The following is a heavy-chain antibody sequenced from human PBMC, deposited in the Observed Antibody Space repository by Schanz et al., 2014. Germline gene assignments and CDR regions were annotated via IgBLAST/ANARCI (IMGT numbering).Heavy chain of an antibody. V-gene: IGHV3-66*01. CDR1: GFTFSSYA. Sequence: EGQLLESGGGLIQPGGSLRLSCAASGFTFSSYAMTWVRQAPGKGLEWVSVIYSGIGAYYADSVKDRFTVSRDNSKNTLYLQMNTLRAEDTAVYYCARDRGYCSGGSCLTFDYWGQGTLVTVSS. CDR2: IYSGIGA. J-gene: IGHJ4*02. D-gene: IGHD2-15*01. CDR3: ARDRGYCSGGSCLTFDY.